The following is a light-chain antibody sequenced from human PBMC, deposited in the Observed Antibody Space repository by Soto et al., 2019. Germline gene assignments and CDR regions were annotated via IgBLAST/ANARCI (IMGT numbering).Light chain of an antibody. V-gene: IGKV1-5*03. CDR2: KAS. J-gene: IGKJ2*01. CDR3: QQYYSHYS. Sequence: DIQMTQSPSTLSASVGARVTITCRASQSISSWLAWYQQKPGKAPKLLIYKASNLQSGVPSRFSGSGSGTEFTLAISSLQPDDVANYYCQQYYSHYSFGQGTKLEIK. CDR1: QSISSW.